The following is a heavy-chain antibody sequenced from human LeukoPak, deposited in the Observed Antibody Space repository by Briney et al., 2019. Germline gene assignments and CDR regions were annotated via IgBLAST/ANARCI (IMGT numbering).Heavy chain of an antibody. D-gene: IGHD2-15*01. Sequence: GGSLRLSCAASGFTFSSYWMHWVRQAPGKGLEWVAVISYDGSNKYYADSVKGRFTISRDNSKNTLYLQMNSLRAEDTAVYYCATLGGYCSGGSCSYYYYMDVWGKGTTVTVSS. CDR2: ISYDGSNK. CDR1: GFTFSSYW. J-gene: IGHJ6*03. CDR3: ATLGGYCSGGSCSYYYYMDV. V-gene: IGHV3-30*03.